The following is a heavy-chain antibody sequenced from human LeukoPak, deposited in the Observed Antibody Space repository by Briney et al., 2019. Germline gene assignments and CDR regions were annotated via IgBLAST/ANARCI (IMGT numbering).Heavy chain of an antibody. J-gene: IGHJ4*02. CDR2: ISYDGSNK. Sequence: GGSLRLSCAASGFTFSSYAMHWVRQAPGKGLEWVAVISYDGSNKYYADSVKGRFTISRDNSKNTLYLQMNSLRAEDTAVYYCEKEGYGSRWGQGILVTVSS. V-gene: IGHV3-30*18. CDR3: EKEGYGSR. CDR1: GFTFSSYA. D-gene: IGHD2-15*01.